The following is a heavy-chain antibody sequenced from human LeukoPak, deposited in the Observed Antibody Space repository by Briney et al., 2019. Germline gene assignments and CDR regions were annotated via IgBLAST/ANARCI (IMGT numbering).Heavy chain of an antibody. V-gene: IGHV3-21*01. J-gene: IGHJ4*02. Sequence: PGGSLRFSCAASGFTFSSYAMSWVRQAPGKGLEWVSSISSSSYIYYADSVKGRFTISRDNAKNSLHLQMNSLRAEDTAVYYCATQNLVGATSDYYFDYWGQGTLVTVTS. D-gene: IGHD1-26*01. CDR2: ISSSSYI. CDR1: GFTFSSYA. CDR3: ATQNLVGATSDYYFDY.